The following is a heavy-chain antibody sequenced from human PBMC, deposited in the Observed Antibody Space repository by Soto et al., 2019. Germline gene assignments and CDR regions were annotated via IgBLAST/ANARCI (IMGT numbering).Heavy chain of an antibody. D-gene: IGHD1-26*01. V-gene: IGHV3-30-3*01. Sequence: QVQLVESGGGVVQPGRSLRLSCAASGFTFSNFAMHWFRQAPGRWLEWVAVMSFDGTTKFYADSVKGRFTVSSDNSQNTLYLQVNSLRDEDTAVYYCAREGPEAFRSAWHFDYWGQGTLVTVSS. J-gene: IGHJ4*02. CDR2: MSFDGTTK. CDR1: GFTFSNFA. CDR3: AREGPEAFRSAWHFDY.